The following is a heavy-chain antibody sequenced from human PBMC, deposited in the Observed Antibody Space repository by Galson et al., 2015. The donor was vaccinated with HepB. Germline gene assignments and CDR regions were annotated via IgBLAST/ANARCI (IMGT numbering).Heavy chain of an antibody. D-gene: IGHD6-19*01. CDR2: IHYSGIT. CDR3: ARGREVSGCIDY. CDR1: GGSISSYY. Sequence: ETLSLTCTVSGGSISSYYWSWIRQPPGMGLEWVGYIHYSGITNYNPSLRSRLTILLDMSKNQFSLRLRSVTAADTAVYYCARGREVSGCIDYWGQGSLVTVSS. V-gene: IGHV4-59*01. J-gene: IGHJ4*02.